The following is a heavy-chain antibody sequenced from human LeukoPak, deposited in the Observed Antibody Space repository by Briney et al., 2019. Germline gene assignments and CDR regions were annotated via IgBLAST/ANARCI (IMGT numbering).Heavy chain of an antibody. J-gene: IGHJ4*02. Sequence: SQTLTLTCTVSGGSISSESYYWSRVPQPDGKGLEWNGRSYTTGSTNYNPSLKRRVTITVDTSKNQFSLKLSSVTAADTAVYCCARDGLSNFDYWGQGILVTVSS. CDR3: ARDGLSNFDY. CDR2: SYTTGST. CDR1: GGSISSESYY. V-gene: IGHV4-61*02. D-gene: IGHD2/OR15-2a*01.